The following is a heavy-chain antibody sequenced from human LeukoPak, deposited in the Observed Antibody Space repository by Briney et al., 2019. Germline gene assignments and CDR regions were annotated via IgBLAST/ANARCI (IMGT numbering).Heavy chain of an antibody. V-gene: IGHV3-30*02. Sequence: PGGSLRLSCAASGFTFSIYGMHWVRQAPGKGLDWVAYIRYDGSNKQYADSVKGRFTISRDNAKNSLYLQMNSLRAEDTAVYYCARDPINYDFWSGYYTGLNWFDPWGQGTLVTVSS. D-gene: IGHD3-3*01. CDR1: GFTFSIYG. CDR3: ARDPINYDFWSGYYTGLNWFDP. J-gene: IGHJ5*02. CDR2: IRYDGSNK.